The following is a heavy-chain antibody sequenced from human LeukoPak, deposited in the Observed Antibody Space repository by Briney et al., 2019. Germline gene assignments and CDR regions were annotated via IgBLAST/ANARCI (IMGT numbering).Heavy chain of an antibody. CDR1: GGSFSGYY. CDR3: AHGKQLVREYYYYYGMDV. Sequence: SETLSLTCAVYGGSFSGYYWSWIRQPPGKGLEWIGEINHSGSTNYNPSLKSRVTISVDTSKNQFSLKLSSVTAADTAVYYCAHGKQLVREYYYYYGMDVWGQGTTVTVSS. CDR2: INHSGST. V-gene: IGHV4-34*01. J-gene: IGHJ6*02. D-gene: IGHD6-6*01.